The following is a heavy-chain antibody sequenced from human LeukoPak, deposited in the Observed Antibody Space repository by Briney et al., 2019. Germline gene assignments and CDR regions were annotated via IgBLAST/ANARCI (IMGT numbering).Heavy chain of an antibody. D-gene: IGHD6-13*01. CDR1: GFTFSSYA. J-gene: IGHJ4*02. Sequence: GGSLRLSCAASGFTFSSYAMSWVRQAPGKGLDWVSTISGNGGNTYYADSVKGRFTISRDNSKNTLYLQIDTLRAEDMAVSYCAKVVISWGPTSQDYWGQGTLVTVSS. V-gene: IGHV3-23*01. CDR3: AKVVISWGPTSQDY. CDR2: ISGNGGNT.